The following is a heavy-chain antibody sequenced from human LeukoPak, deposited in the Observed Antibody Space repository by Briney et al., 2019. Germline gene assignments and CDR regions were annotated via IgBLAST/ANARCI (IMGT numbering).Heavy chain of an antibody. Sequence: SETLSLTCAVYGGSFSGYYWSWIRQPPGKGLEWIGEIYHSGSTNYNPSLKSRVTISVDTSKNQFSLRLSSLTAADTAVYYCASQGAAAALFDYWGRGTLVTVSS. CDR1: GGSFSGYY. J-gene: IGHJ4*02. CDR3: ASQGAAAALFDY. CDR2: IYHSGST. D-gene: IGHD2-2*01. V-gene: IGHV4-34*01.